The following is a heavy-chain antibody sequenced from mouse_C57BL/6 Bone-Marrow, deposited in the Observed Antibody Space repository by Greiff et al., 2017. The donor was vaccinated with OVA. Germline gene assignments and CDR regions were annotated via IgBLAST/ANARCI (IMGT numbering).Heavy chain of an antibody. CDR1: GFTFSSYA. V-gene: IGHV5-4*03. Sequence: EVKLVESGGGLVKPGGSLKLSCAASGFTFSSYAMSWVRQTPEKRLEWVATISDGGRYTYYPDNVKGRFTISRDNAKNNLYLQMSHLKSEDTAMYYCARVGTPGYFDYWGQGTTLTVSS. CDR3: ARVGTPGYFDY. CDR2: ISDGGRYT. J-gene: IGHJ2*01. D-gene: IGHD3-3*01.